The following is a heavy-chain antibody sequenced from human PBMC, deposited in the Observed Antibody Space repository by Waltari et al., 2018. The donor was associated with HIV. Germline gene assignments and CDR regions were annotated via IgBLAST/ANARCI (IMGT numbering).Heavy chain of an antibody. CDR2: ISSSSSYI. D-gene: IGHD3-22*01. J-gene: IGHJ4*02. CDR3: ARFDYDSKVDY. V-gene: IGHV3-21*01. CDR1: GFTFSSYS. Sequence: EVQLVESGGGLVKPGGSLRLSCAASGFTFSSYSMNWVRQAPWSVLEWVSSISSSSSYIYYADSVKGRFTISRDNPKNSLYLQMNSLRAEYTAVYYCARFDYDSKVDYWGQGTLVTVSS.